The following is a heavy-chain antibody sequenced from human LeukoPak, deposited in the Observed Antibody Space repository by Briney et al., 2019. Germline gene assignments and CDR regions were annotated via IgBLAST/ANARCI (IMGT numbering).Heavy chain of an antibody. D-gene: IGHD4-23*01. V-gene: IGHV4-34*01. CDR1: GGSFSGYY. Sequence: PSETLSLTCAVYGGSFSGYYWSWIRQPPGKGLEWIGEINHSGSTNYDPSLKSRVTISVDTSKNQFSLKLSSVTAAGTAVYYCARADYGGNSIDYWGQGTLVTVSS. J-gene: IGHJ4*02. CDR3: ARADYGGNSIDY. CDR2: INHSGST.